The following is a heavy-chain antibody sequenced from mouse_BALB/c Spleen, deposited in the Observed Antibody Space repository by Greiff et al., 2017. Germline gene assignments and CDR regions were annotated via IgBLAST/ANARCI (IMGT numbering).Heavy chain of an antibody. Sequence: VQLQQSGPELMKPGASVKISCKASGYSFTSYYMHWVKQSHGKSLEWIGYIDPFNGGTSYNQKFKGKATLTVDKSSSTAYMHLSSLTSEDSAVYYCASTYYRDYYAMDYWGQGTSVTVSS. CDR1: GYSFTSYY. J-gene: IGHJ4*01. CDR2: IDPFNGGT. CDR3: ASTYYRDYYAMDY. V-gene: IGHV1S135*01. D-gene: IGHD2-14*01.